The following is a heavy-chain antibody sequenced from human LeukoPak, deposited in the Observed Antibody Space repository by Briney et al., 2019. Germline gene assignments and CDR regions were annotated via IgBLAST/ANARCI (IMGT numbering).Heavy chain of an antibody. J-gene: IGHJ4*02. V-gene: IGHV1-69*13. Sequence: SVKVSCKASGGTFSSYAISWVRQAPGQGLEWMGGIIPIFGTANYAQKFQGRVTITADESTSTAYMELRSLRSDDTAVYYCARDFDNYALPYYFDYWGQGTLVTVSS. CDR1: GGTFSSYA. D-gene: IGHD3-9*01. CDR2: IIPIFGTA. CDR3: ARDFDNYALPYYFDY.